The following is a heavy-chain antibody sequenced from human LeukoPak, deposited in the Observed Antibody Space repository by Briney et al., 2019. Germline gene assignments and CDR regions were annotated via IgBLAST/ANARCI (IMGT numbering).Heavy chain of an antibody. D-gene: IGHD5-18*01. CDR1: GFTFSDYY. Sequence: PGGSLRLSCAASGFTFSDYYMSWIRQAPGKGLEWVSYISSSGTTISYADSVKGRFTISRDNSKNTLYLQMNSLRAEDTAVYYCAKGSGYSYGYLVTFDYWGQGTLVTVSS. V-gene: IGHV3-11*01. CDR3: AKGSGYSYGYLVTFDY. CDR2: ISSSGTTI. J-gene: IGHJ4*02.